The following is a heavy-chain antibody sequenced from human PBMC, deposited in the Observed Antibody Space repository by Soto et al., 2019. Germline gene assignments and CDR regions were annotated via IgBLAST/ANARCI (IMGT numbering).Heavy chain of an antibody. CDR2: IYHSGTT. Sequence: QLQLQQSASGLVRPSQSLSLTCAVSGASISSGGYCWTWIRQTPGKGLELIGNIYHSGTTYYNPSLRRRVTISVDRSKNQFFLKLTSVTAADTAVYYCARGGQVTMVQGVIVSYGLDVWGQGTTVTVSS. V-gene: IGHV4-30-2*01. J-gene: IGHJ6*02. CDR1: GASISSGGYC. CDR3: ARGGQVTMVQGVIVSYGLDV. D-gene: IGHD3-10*01.